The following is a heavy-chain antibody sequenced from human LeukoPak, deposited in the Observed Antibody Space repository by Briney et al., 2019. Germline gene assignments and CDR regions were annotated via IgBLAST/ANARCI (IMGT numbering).Heavy chain of an antibody. J-gene: IGHJ4*02. D-gene: IGHD3-10*01. V-gene: IGHV3-23*01. Sequence: PGGSLRLSCAASGFTFSSYAMSWVRQAPGKGLEWVSAISGSGGSTYYADSVKGRFTISRDNAKNSLYLQMNSLRAEDTAVYYCARDPPDMVAEYYFDYWGQGTLVTVSS. CDR3: ARDPPDMVAEYYFDY. CDR2: ISGSGGST. CDR1: GFTFSSYA.